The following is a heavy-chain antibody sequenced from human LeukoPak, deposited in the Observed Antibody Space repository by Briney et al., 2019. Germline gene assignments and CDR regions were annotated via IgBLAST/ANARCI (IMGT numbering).Heavy chain of an antibody. CDR1: GGSISSYY. D-gene: IGHD5-18*01. V-gene: IGHV4-39*07. Sequence: SETLSLTCTVSGGSISSYYWGWIRQPPGKGLEWIGSIYYSGSTYYNPSLKSRVTISVDTSKNQFSLKLSSVTAADTAVYYCARDPDTSDFDFWGQGTLVTVSS. J-gene: IGHJ4*02. CDR2: IYYSGST. CDR3: ARDPDTSDFDF.